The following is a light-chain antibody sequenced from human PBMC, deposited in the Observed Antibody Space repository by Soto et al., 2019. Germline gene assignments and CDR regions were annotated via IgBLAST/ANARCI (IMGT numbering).Light chain of an antibody. CDR2: GNS. V-gene: IGLV1-40*01. CDR1: SSNIGAGYD. J-gene: IGLJ2*01. CDR3: QSYDSSLSGVV. Sequence: QSVLTQPPSVSGAPGQRVTISCTWSSSNIGAGYDVHWYQQLPGTAPKLLIYGNSNRPSGVPDRFSGSKSGTSASLAITGLQAEDEADYYCQSYDSSLSGVVFGGVTKLTVL.